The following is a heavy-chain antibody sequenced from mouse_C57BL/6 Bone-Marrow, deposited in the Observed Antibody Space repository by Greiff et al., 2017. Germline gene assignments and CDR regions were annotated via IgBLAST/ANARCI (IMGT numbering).Heavy chain of an antibody. J-gene: IGHJ2*01. CDR3: TRTGSSVYYFDY. D-gene: IGHD1-1*01. CDR2: IDPETGGT. Sequence: QVQLKESGAELVRPGASVTLSCKASGYTFTDYEMHWVKQTPVHGLEWIGAIDPETGGTAYNQKFKGKAILTADKSSSTAYMELRSLTSEDSAVYYCTRTGSSVYYFDYWGQGTTLTVSS. CDR1: GYTFTDYE. V-gene: IGHV1-15*01.